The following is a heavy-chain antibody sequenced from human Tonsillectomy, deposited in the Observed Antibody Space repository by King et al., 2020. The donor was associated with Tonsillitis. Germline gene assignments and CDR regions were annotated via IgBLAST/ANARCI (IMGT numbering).Heavy chain of an antibody. CDR3: AKDWSPFVGRGATPAG. D-gene: IGHD1-26*01. CDR2: IRFDGINK. J-gene: IGHJ4*02. CDR1: GFTFSTYG. Sequence: VQLVESGGGVVQPGGSLRLSCAASGFTFSTYGMHWVRHTPGKGLEWVAFIRFDGINKYYTDSVKGRFTISRDNSKKTLYLQMNSLRPEDTAVYYCAKDWSPFVGRGATPAGWGQGTLVTVSS. V-gene: IGHV3-30*02.